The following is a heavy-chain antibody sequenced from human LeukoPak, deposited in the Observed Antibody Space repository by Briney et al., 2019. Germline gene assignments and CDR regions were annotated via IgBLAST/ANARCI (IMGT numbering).Heavy chain of an antibody. CDR3: ATLPA. CDR2: ISYDGNNK. CDR1: GFTFSSYA. Sequence: GGSLRLSCAASGFTFSSYAMHWVRQAPGKGLEWVAVISYDGNNKYYADSVKGRFTISRDNSKNTLYLQMNSLRAEDTALYYCATLPAWGQGTLVTVSS. J-gene: IGHJ4*02. V-gene: IGHV3-30-3*01.